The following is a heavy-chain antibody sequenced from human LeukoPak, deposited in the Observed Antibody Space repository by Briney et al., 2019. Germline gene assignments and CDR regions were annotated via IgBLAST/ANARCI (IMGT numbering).Heavy chain of an antibody. CDR2: IYHSGST. J-gene: IGHJ4*02. CDR1: TYSISSSYY. D-gene: IGHD3-22*01. CDR3: ARVVGYFDGSGYSPYYFDY. V-gene: IGHV4-38-2*02. Sequence: SETLSLTCTVSTYSISSSYYWGWIWQPPGKGLEWIGSIYHSGSTYSNPSLKSRVTISVDTSKNQFSLKLSSVTAADTAVCFCARVVGYFDGSGYSPYYFDYWGQGTLVTVSS.